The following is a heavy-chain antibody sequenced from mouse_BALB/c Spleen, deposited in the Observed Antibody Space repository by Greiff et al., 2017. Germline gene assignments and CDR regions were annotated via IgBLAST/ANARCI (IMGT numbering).Heavy chain of an antibody. D-gene: IGHD1-1*01. CDR3: ASLWPLAY. CDR2: ISDGGSYT. V-gene: IGHV5-4*02. Sequence: EVQLVESGGGLVKPGGSLKLSCAASGFTFSDYYMYWVRQTPEKRLEWVATISDGGSYTYYPDSVKGRFTISRDNAKNNLYLQMSSLKSEDTAMYYCASLWPLAYWGQGTLVTVSA. J-gene: IGHJ3*01. CDR1: GFTFSDYY.